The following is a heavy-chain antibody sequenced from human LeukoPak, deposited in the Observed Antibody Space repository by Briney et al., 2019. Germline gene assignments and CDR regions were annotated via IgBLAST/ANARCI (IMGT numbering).Heavy chain of an antibody. Sequence: ASVEVSCRASGYTFTSYAMHWVRQAPGQGLEWMGWINAGSGNTKYSQEFQGRVTITRDTSASTAYMELSSLRSEDMAVYYRARALHYYYMDVWGKGTTVTVSS. J-gene: IGHJ6*03. CDR3: ARALHYYYMDV. CDR2: INAGSGNT. V-gene: IGHV1-3*03. CDR1: GYTFTSYA.